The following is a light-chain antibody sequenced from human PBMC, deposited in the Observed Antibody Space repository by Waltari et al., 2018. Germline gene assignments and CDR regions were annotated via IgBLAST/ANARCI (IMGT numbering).Light chain of an antibody. V-gene: IGLV2-14*03. CDR3: SAYISSSTLEL. J-gene: IGLJ2*01. CDR1: SSDVGGYNY. CDR2: DVN. Sequence: QSALTQPASVSGSPGQSITISCTGTSSDVGGYNYVSWYQQHTGKAPKLMIFDVNNRPSGVSNRFSGSKSGNTASLTISGLQAEDEADYYCSAYISSSTLELFGGGTRLTVL.